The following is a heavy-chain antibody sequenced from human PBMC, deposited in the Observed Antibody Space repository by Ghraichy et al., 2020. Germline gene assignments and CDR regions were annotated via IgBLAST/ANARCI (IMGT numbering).Heavy chain of an antibody. CDR1: GFTFSSYA. J-gene: IGHJ4*02. CDR2: ISGSGGST. CDR3: AKAGRGYCSSTSCYYFDY. D-gene: IGHD2-2*01. V-gene: IGHV3-23*01. Sequence: GGSLRLSCAASGFTFSSYAMSWVRQAPGKGLEWVSAISGSGGSTYYADSVKGRFTISRDNSKNTLYLQMNSLRAEDTAVYYCAKAGRGYCSSTSCYYFDYWGQGTLVTVSS.